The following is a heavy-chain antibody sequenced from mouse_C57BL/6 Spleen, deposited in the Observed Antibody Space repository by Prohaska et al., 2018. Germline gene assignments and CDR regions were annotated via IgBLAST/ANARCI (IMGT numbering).Heavy chain of an antibody. CDR1: GYSFTGYF. V-gene: IGHV1-20*01. Sequence: EVQLQQSGPELVKPGDSVKISCKASGYSFTGYFMNWVMQSHGKSLEWIGRINPYNGDTFYNQKFKGKATLTVDKSSSTAHMELRSLTSEDSAVYYCARGTTGGYAMDYWGQGTSVTVSS. J-gene: IGHJ4*01. CDR2: INPYNGDT. CDR3: ARGTTGGYAMDY. D-gene: IGHD1-1*01.